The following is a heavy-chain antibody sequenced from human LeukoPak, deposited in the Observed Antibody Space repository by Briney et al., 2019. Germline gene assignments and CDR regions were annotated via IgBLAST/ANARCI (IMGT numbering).Heavy chain of an antibody. CDR1: GFTVSSNY. CDR3: AKDGSGSYYNYDAFDI. D-gene: IGHD3-10*01. V-gene: IGHV3-53*05. Sequence: GGSLRLSCAASGFTVSSNYMSWVRQAPGKGLEWVSVIYSGGSTYYADSVKGRFTISRDNSKNTLYLQMGSLRAEDTALYYCAKDGSGSYYNYDAFDIWGQGTMVTVSS. CDR2: IYSGGST. J-gene: IGHJ3*02.